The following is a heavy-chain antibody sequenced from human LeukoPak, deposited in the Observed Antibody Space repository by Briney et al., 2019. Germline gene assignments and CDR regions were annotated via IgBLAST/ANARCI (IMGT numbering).Heavy chain of an antibody. CDR3: GSLPWLIDAFDI. J-gene: IGHJ3*02. Sequence: ASVKASCKASGYTFTSYYMHWVRQAPEQGLEWMGIINPSGGSTSYAQKFQGRVTMTTDTSTSTVYIELSSLRSEDTAVYYWGSLPWLIDAFDIWGQGTMVTVSS. CDR1: GYTFTSYY. CDR2: INPSGGST. V-gene: IGHV1-46*01. D-gene: IGHD5-24*01.